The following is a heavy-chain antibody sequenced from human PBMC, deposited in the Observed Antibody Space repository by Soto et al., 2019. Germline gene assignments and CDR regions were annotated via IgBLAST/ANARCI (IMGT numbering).Heavy chain of an antibody. V-gene: IGHV1-69*01. CDR3: ARFSPPRGYYAY. D-gene: IGHD3-22*01. Sequence: QVQLVQSGAEVKKPGSSVKVSCKASGGTFSSYAISWVRQAPGQGLEWMGGIIPIFGTAHYAQKIQGRVTITADESTRTVYMELSSLRSEDTAVYYCARFSPPRGYYAYWGQGTLVTVSS. CDR1: GGTFSSYA. J-gene: IGHJ4*02. CDR2: IIPIFGTA.